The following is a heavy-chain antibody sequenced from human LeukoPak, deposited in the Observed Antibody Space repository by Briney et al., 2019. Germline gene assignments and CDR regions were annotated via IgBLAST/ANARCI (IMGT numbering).Heavy chain of an antibody. CDR2: IKEDSSEE. D-gene: IGHD4-11*01. Sequence: GGALRLSCIASGFTFSRDWMSWVRPGSGEGPEFVANIKEDSSEESYVDFVKGRFTISRDNVKNSVSLQMNSLRVEDTAMYYCARDPGYSEFDVWGQGIMVIVSS. V-gene: IGHV3-7*01. J-gene: IGHJ3*01. CDR3: ARDPGYSEFDV. CDR1: GFTFSRDW.